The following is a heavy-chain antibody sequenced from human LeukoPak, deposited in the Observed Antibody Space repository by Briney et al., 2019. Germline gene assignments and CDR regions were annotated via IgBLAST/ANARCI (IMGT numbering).Heavy chain of an antibody. CDR1: GGSISSSSYY. CDR2: IYYSGST. CDR3: ARPLLPDTAMVHFDY. J-gene: IGHJ4*02. Sequence: PSETLSLTCTVSGGSISSSSYYWGWIRQPPGKGLEWIGSIYYSGSTYYNPSLRSRVTISVDTSKNQFSLKLSSVTAADTAVYYCARPLLPDTAMVHFDYWGQGTLVTVSS. D-gene: IGHD5-18*01. V-gene: IGHV4-39*01.